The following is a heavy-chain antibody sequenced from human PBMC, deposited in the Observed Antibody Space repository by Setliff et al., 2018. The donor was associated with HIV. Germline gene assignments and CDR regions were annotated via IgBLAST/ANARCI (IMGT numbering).Heavy chain of an antibody. J-gene: IGHJ5*01. CDR2: IFPGDSDT. Sequence: GESLKISCTGSGYSFTNYWIGWVRQMPEKGLEWMGIIFPGDSDTRYSPSFQGQVTISADTSISTAYLQWRSLKASDTAMYYCARQPTDTSGYNNWFDSWGQGTLVTVSS. CDR3: ARQPTDTSGYNNWFDS. V-gene: IGHV5-51*01. CDR1: GYSFTNYW. D-gene: IGHD3-3*01.